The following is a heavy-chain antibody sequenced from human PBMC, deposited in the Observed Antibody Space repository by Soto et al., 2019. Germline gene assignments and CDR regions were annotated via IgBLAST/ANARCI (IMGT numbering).Heavy chain of an antibody. CDR1: GYSINSDHY. CDR2: IYYSGST. V-gene: IGHV4-38-2*02. CDR3: ARRSSYGRPYGMDV. D-gene: IGHD5-18*01. Sequence: PSETLSLTCTVSGYSINSDHYWGWIRQPPGKGLEWIGSIYYSGSTYYNPSLKSRVTISVDTSKNQFSLKLSSVTAADTAVYYCARRSSYGRPYGMDVWGQGTTVTVSS. J-gene: IGHJ6*02.